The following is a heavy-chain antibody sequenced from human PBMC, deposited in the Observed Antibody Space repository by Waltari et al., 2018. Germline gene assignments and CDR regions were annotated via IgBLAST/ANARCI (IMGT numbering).Heavy chain of an antibody. J-gene: IGHJ4*02. CDR3: ARGYSSWGYFDY. CDR2: IYYGGTT. V-gene: IGHV4-39*07. D-gene: IGHD6-6*01. CDR1: GGSISSSSYY. Sequence: QLQLQESGPGLVKPSETLSLTCTVSGGSISSSSYYRGWIRHPPGKGLEWIGSIYYGGTTYYTPSLKSRVTISVDTSKNQFSLKMRSVTAADTAVYYCARGYSSWGYFDYWGQGTLVTVSS.